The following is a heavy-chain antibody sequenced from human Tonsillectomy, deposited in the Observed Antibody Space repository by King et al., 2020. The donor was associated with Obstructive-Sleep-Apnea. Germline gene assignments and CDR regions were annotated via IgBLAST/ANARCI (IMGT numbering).Heavy chain of an antibody. J-gene: IGHJ4*02. CDR1: GDSLKINGYY. Sequence: QLQESGPGLVKPSETVSLTCTVSGDSLKINGYYWGWIRKPPGGGLEGIGIIFSNGTTFYDPSLKSRVTITLDTSRDQFSLKVSSVTAADTAVYYCARGESFDFGSSYLGATSNIDFWGQGTLVTVSS. D-gene: IGHD3-3*01. CDR3: ARGESFDFGSSYLGATSNIDF. V-gene: IGHV4-39*07. CDR2: IFSNGTT.